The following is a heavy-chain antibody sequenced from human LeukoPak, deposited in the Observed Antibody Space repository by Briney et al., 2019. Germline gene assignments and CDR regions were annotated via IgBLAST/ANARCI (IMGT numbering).Heavy chain of an antibody. V-gene: IGHV1-2*02. Sequence: ASVTVSCKASGYTFTGYYMHWVRQAPGQGLEWMGWINPNSGGTNYAQKFQGRVTMTRDTSISTAYMELSRLRSDDTAVYYCARRRSSGYYYYYGMDVWGQGTTVTVSS. J-gene: IGHJ6*02. D-gene: IGHD6-19*01. CDR1: GYTFTGYY. CDR2: INPNSGGT. CDR3: ARRRSSGYYYYYGMDV.